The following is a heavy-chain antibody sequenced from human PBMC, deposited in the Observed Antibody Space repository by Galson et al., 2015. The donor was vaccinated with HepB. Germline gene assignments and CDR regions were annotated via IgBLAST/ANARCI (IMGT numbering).Heavy chain of an antibody. J-gene: IGHJ4*02. D-gene: IGHD3-22*01. CDR3: ASSGWLSDLFFDY. CDR1: GFTFSSYS. CDR2: ISSSSSYI. Sequence: SLRLSCAASGFTFSSYSMNWVRQAPGKGLEWVSSISSSSSYIYYADSVKGRFTISRDNAKNSLYLQMNSLRAEDTAVYYCASSGWLSDLFFDYWGQGTLVTVSS. V-gene: IGHV3-21*01.